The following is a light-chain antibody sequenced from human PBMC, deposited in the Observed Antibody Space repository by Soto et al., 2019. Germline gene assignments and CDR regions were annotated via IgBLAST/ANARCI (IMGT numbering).Light chain of an antibody. CDR3: QQRSNWL. CDR2: DTS. J-gene: IGKJ4*01. V-gene: IGKV3-11*01. CDR1: QSVSDY. Sequence: EIVLTQSPATLSLSPGARATLSCRASQSVSDYLAWYQQKPGQAPRLLIYDTSNRATGIPARFSGSGSGTDFTLTISSLEPEDFAVYYCQQRSNWLFGGGTKVDIK.